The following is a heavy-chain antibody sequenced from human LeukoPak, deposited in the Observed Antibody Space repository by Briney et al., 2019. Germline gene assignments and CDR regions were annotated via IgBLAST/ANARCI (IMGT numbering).Heavy chain of an antibody. V-gene: IGHV3-23*01. CDR3: AKMPVSYSSGWSTFDY. CDR1: RFTFSSYA. Sequence: GGPLRLSCAASRFTFSSYAMSWVRQAPGKGLEWVSGISGSGGSTYYADSVKGRFTISRDNSKNTLYLQMNSLRAEDTAIYYCAKMPVSYSSGWSTFDYWGQGTLVTVSS. J-gene: IGHJ4*02. D-gene: IGHD6-19*01. CDR2: ISGSGGST.